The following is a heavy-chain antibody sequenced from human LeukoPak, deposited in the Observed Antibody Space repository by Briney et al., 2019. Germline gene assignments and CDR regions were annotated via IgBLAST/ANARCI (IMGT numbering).Heavy chain of an antibody. CDR3: ARVGRDCSSINCYWADWFDP. CDR1: GYTLSSYG. V-gene: IGHV1-18*01. CDR2: ISVSTGST. Sequence: ASAKVSCKASGYTLSSYGITWGREAPGQGPEWMGWISVSTGSTHYAQTVQGRVTMTADTSTGTAYMELRSLRSDDAAVYYCARVGRDCSSINCYWADWFDPWGQGTLVIVSS. J-gene: IGHJ5*02. D-gene: IGHD2-2*01.